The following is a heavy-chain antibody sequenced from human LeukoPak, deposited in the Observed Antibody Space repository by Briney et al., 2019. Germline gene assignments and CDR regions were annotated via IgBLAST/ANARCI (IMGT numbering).Heavy chain of an antibody. CDR3: ARYFDSDYVWELASDY. V-gene: IGHV3-11*04. D-gene: IGHD3-16*01. J-gene: IGHJ4*02. CDR2: ISSSFSSI. CDR1: GFTFSDYY. Sequence: GSLRFSCAASGFTFSDYYMSWLRQARGKGLEWVSYISSSFSSIYYPDSVKRRFTISRDNAKNSLYLQMNSLRAEDTAVYYCARYFDSDYVWELASDYWGQGTLVTVSS.